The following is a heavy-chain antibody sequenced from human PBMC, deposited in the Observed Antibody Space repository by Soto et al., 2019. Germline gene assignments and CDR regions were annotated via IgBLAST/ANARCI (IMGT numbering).Heavy chain of an antibody. CDR2: IYYSGST. CDR3: ARGGYYDSSGYAHDY. CDR1: GGSISSGDYY. Sequence: NPSETLSLTCTVSGGSISSGDYYWSWIRQPPGKGLEWIGYIYYSGSTYYNPSLKSRVTISVDTSKNQFSLKLSSVTAADTAVYYCARGGYYDSSGYAHDYWGQGTLVTVSS. D-gene: IGHD3-22*01. J-gene: IGHJ4*02. V-gene: IGHV4-30-4*01.